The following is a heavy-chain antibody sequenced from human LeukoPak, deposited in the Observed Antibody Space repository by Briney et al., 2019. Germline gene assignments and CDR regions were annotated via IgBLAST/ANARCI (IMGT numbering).Heavy chain of an antibody. V-gene: IGHV1-18*01. J-gene: IGHJ4*02. Sequence: GASVKVSCKASGYTFTSYGISWVRQAPGQGLEWMGWISAYNGNTNYAQKLQGRVTMTTDTSTSTAYMELRSLRSDDTAVYYCARRPPDILTGYYKSGYFDYWGQGTLVTVSS. CDR3: ARRPPDILTGYYKSGYFDY. CDR1: GYTFTSYG. CDR2: ISAYNGNT. D-gene: IGHD3-9*01.